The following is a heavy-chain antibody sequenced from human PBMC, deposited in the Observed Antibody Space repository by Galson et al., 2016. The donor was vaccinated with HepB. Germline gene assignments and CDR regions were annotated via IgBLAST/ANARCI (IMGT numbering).Heavy chain of an antibody. V-gene: IGHV3-33*01. CDR3: ARARFTMIETAFDI. D-gene: IGHD3-22*01. CDR1: GFTFSSYG. J-gene: IGHJ3*02. Sequence: SLRLSCAASGFTFSSYGIHWVRQAPGKGLEWVAVIWLDGNNKYYADSVKGRFTISRDNSKNTLYLEMNSLRVEDTAVYYCARARFTMIETAFDIWGQGTMVIVSS. CDR2: IWLDGNNK.